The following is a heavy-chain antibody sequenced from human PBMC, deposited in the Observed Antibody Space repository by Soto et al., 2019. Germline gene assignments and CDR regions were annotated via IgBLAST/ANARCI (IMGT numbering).Heavy chain of an antibody. Sequence: QVQLQQWGAGLLKPSETLSLTCAVYGGSFSGYYWSWIRQPPGKGLEWIGEINHSGSTNYNPSLKSRVTISVDTSKNQFSLKLSSVTAADTAVYYCARKIVVVPAALYYYYYMDVWGNGTTVTVSS. J-gene: IGHJ6*03. V-gene: IGHV4-34*01. CDR3: ARKIVVVPAALYYYYYMDV. CDR1: GGSFSGYY. CDR2: INHSGST. D-gene: IGHD2-2*01.